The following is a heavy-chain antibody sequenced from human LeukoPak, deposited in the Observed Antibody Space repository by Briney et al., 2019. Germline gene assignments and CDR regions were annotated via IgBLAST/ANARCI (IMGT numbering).Heavy chain of an antibody. CDR3: ARVGSAAPVTSSGHTIDY. J-gene: IGHJ4*02. CDR2: ITSTSTYI. D-gene: IGHD3-22*01. CDR1: GFSLYTYS. V-gene: IGHV3-21*01. Sequence: GGSLRLSCAVSGFSLYTYSMNWVRQAPGKGLEWVSSITSTSTYIYYADSVKGRFTISRDNAKNSLYLQMNSLRVEDTAVYYCARVGSAAPVTSSGHTIDYWGQGTLAIVSS.